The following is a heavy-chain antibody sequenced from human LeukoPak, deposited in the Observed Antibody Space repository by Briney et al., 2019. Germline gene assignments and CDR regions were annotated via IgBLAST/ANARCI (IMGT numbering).Heavy chain of an antibody. D-gene: IGHD3-22*01. CDR3: ASSEYYDRLYYFDY. V-gene: IGHV1-2*02. J-gene: IGHJ4*02. CDR1: GYTFTGYY. Sequence: GASVKVSCKASGYTFTGYYMHWVRQAPGQGLEWMGWINPNSGGTNYAQKFQGRVTMTRDTSISTAYMELSRLRSDDTAVYYCASSEYYDRLYYFDYWGQGTLVTVSS. CDR2: INPNSGGT.